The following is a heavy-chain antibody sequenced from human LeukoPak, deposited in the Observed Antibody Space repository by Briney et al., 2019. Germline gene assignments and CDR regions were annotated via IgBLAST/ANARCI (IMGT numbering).Heavy chain of an antibody. D-gene: IGHD6-19*01. V-gene: IGHV4-39*01. Sequence: SETLSLTCTVSAGSISSTSHHWGWIRQSPGKGLEWIGSLYSGRTTYYNPSLDSRVTISVVTSKNQFSLQLNSVTAADTAVYYCARPQWLVLGWFDPWGQGTLVTVSS. CDR1: AGSISSTSHH. J-gene: IGHJ5*02. CDR3: ARPQWLVLGWFDP. CDR2: LYSGRTT.